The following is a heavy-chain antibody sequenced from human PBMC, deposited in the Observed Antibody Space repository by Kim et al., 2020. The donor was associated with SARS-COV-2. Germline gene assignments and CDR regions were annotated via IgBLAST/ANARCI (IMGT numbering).Heavy chain of an antibody. CDR3: ARSVTHDY. J-gene: IGHJ4*02. CDR2: SGCT. D-gene: IGHD4-4*01. V-gene: IGHV4-59*01. Sequence: SGCTNHTPPRKGRVTISVDTSKNQFSLKLSSVTAADTAVYYCARSVTHDYWGQGTLVTVSS.